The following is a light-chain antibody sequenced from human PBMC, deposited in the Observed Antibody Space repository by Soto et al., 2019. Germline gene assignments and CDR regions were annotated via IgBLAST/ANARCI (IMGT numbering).Light chain of an antibody. Sequence: QSALTQPASVSGSPGQSITISCTGTSSDVGGYNYVSWYQQHPGKAPKLMIYEVSNRPSGVSNRFSGSKSGNTASLTISGLQPEDEADYYCTSYTSTITSVFGTGTKLTVL. CDR1: SSDVGGYNY. CDR3: TSYTSTITSV. CDR2: EVS. V-gene: IGLV2-14*01. J-gene: IGLJ1*01.